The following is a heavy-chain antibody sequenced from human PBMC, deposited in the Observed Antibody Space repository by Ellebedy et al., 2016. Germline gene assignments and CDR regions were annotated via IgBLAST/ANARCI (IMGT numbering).Heavy chain of an antibody. V-gene: IGHV3-21*01. Sequence: GESLKISCAASGFTFSSYSMNWVRQAPGKGLEWVSSISSSSSYIYYADSVKGRFTISRDNAKNSLYLQMNSLRAEDTAVYYCARPRLDFSSPDFDYWGQGTLVTVSS. CDR2: ISSSSSYI. CDR3: ARPRLDFSSPDFDY. D-gene: IGHD6-13*01. J-gene: IGHJ4*02. CDR1: GFTFSSYS.